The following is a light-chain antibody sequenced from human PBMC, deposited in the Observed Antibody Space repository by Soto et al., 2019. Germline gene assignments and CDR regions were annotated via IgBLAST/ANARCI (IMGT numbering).Light chain of an antibody. CDR1: SAKIGAGYD. CDR2: GNS. Sequence: QSVLTQPPSVSGAPGQRVTICWTGGSAKIGAGYDVHWYQQLPGTAPKLLIYGNSNRPSGVPDRFSGSKSGTSASLAITGLQAEDEADYYCQSYDSSLSGSYVFGTGTK. J-gene: IGLJ1*01. CDR3: QSYDSSLSGSYV. V-gene: IGLV1-40*01.